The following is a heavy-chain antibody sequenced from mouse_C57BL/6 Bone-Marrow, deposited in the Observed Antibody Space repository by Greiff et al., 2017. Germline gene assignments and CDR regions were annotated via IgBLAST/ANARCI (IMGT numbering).Heavy chain of an antibody. CDR3: ARGVYSDPAWFAY. J-gene: IGHJ3*01. D-gene: IGHD2-13*01. CDR1: GYTFTSYW. CDR2: ICPSGGET. Sequence: QVQLQQPGAELVRPGASVKLSCKASGYTFTSYWMAWVRQRPGQGLEWIGNICPSGGETHYHHKVKGRATLTVDKSSSTAYLQLSSLTSEDTAVYYCARGVYSDPAWFAYWGQGTLVTVSA. V-gene: IGHV1-61*01.